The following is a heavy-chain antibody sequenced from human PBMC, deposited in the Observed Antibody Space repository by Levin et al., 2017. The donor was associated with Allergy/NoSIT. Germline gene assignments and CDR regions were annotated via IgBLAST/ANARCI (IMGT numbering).Heavy chain of an antibody. CDR1: GFTFSSYG. V-gene: IGHV3-30*18. Sequence: PGGSLRLSCAASGFTFSSYGMHWVRQAPGKGLEWVAVISYDGNNRYYADSVKGRFTISRDNSKNTLYLQMINLGAEDTAVYYCAKGLEVYYFYYYMDVWGKGTTVTVSS. CDR2: ISYDGNNR. CDR3: AKGLEVYYFYYYMDV. J-gene: IGHJ6*03.